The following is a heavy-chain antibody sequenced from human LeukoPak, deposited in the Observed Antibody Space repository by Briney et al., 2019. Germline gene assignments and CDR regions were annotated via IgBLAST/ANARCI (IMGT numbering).Heavy chain of an antibody. V-gene: IGHV4-38-2*02. CDR1: GYSISSGYY. CDR2: IYHSGST. J-gene: IGHJ6*04. CDR3: ARDGGSWYHHYYYYGMDV. Sequence: SETLSLTCAVSGYSISSGYYWGWIRQPPGKGLEWIGSIYHSGSTYYNPSLKSRVTISVDTSKNQFSLKLSSVTAADTAVYYCARDGGSWYHHYYYYGMDVWGKGTTVTVSS. D-gene: IGHD6-13*01.